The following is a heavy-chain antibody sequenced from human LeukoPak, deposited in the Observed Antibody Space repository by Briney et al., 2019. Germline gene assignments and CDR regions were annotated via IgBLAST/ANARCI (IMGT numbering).Heavy chain of an antibody. Sequence: PGGSLRLSCAASGFTFSSYGMHWVRQAPGKGLEWVAVIWYDGSNKYYADSVKSRFTISRDNSKNTLYLQMNSLRAEDTAVYYCARDSSSGYYYVVYWGQGTLVTVSS. V-gene: IGHV3-33*01. CDR1: GFTFSSYG. D-gene: IGHD3-22*01. CDR3: ARDSSSGYYYVVY. J-gene: IGHJ4*02. CDR2: IWYDGSNK.